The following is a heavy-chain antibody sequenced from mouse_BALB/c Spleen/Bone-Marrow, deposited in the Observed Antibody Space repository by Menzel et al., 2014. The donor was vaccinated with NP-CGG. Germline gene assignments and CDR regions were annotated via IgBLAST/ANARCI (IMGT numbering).Heavy chain of an antibody. J-gene: IGHJ2*01. V-gene: IGHV1-20*02. CDR2: INPYNGYT. Sequence: VQLKDSGPELVKPGASVKISCKASGYSFTGYFMNWVMQSHGRSLEWIGRINPYNGYTFYNQKFKGKATLTVDKSSSTAHMELRSLASEDSAVYYCARSGYYGSSYFDYWGQGTTLTVSS. D-gene: IGHD1-1*01. CDR1: GYSFTGYF. CDR3: ARSGYYGSSYFDY.